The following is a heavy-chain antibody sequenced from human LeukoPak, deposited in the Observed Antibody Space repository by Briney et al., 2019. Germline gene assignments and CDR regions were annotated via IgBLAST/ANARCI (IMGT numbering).Heavy chain of an antibody. Sequence: GGSLRLSCAASGFTFSSYSMNWVRQAPGKGLEWVSSISSSSSYIYYADSVKGRFTISRDNSKNTLFLQVNSLRAEDTAIYYCAKNGDRGAYCSGGSCYPYYYYYMDVWGKGTTVTISS. V-gene: IGHV3-21*04. J-gene: IGHJ6*03. CDR2: ISSSSSYI. CDR1: GFTFSSYS. D-gene: IGHD2-15*01. CDR3: AKNGDRGAYCSGGSCYPYYYYYMDV.